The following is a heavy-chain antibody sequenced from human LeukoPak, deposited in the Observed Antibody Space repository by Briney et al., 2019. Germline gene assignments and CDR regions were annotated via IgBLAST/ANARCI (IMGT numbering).Heavy chain of an antibody. D-gene: IGHD5-12*01. CDR2: MNPNSGNT. V-gene: IGHV1-8*01. CDR3: ARPEGGEMATSN. Sequence: ASVKVSCKASGYTFTSYDINWVRQATGQGLEWMGWMNPNSGNTGYAQKFQGRVTMTRNTSISTAYMELSSLRSEDTAVYYCARPEGGEMATSNWGQGTLVTVSS. CDR1: GYTFTSYD. J-gene: IGHJ4*02.